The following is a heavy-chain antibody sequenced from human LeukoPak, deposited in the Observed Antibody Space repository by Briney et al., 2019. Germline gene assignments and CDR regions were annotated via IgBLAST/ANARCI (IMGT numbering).Heavy chain of an antibody. D-gene: IGHD4-17*01. J-gene: IGHJ5*01. V-gene: IGHV3-11*01. Sequence: PGGSLRLSCAASGFTFSDDYMSWIRQAPGKGLEWVSYIANSGRTFYYADSVKGRFTISRDNTKKSLYLQMSNLRAEDTAIYYCARGARRYGDFDSWGQGTLVTVSS. CDR2: IANSGRTF. CDR3: ARGARRYGDFDS. CDR1: GFTFSDDY.